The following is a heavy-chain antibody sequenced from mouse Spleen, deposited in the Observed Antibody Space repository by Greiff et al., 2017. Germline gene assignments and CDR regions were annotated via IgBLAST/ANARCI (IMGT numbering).Heavy chain of an antibody. CDR2: IDPSDSYT. V-gene: IGHV1-50*01. D-gene: IGHD4-1*01. CDR3: AREGTGTRGYYFDY. Sequence: VQLQQPGAELVKPGASVKLSCKASGYTFTSYWMQWVKQRPGQGLEWIGEIDPSDSYTNYNQKFKGKATLTVDTSSSTAYMQLSSLTSEDSAVYYCAREGTGTRGYYFDYWGQGTTLTVSS. J-gene: IGHJ2*01. CDR1: GYTFTSYW.